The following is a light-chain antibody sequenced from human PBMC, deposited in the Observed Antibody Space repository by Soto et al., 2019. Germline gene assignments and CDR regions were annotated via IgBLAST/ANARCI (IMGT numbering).Light chain of an antibody. CDR3: QSYDSSLSGSVV. Sequence: QSVLTQPPSVSGAPGQRITISCTGSSSNFGAGYDVHWYQQLPGTAPKLLIYANSNRPSGVPDRFSGSKSGTSASLAITGLQAEDEADYYCQSYDSSLSGSVVFGGGTQLTVL. V-gene: IGLV1-40*01. CDR1: SSNFGAGYD. CDR2: ANS. J-gene: IGLJ2*01.